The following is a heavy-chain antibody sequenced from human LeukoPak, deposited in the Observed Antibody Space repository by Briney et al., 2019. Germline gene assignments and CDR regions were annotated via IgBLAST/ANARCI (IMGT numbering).Heavy chain of an antibody. CDR3: ARDPGYCSGGSCRYYYNYYGMDV. CDR1: GFTFSSYS. Sequence: GGSLRLSCAASGFTFSSYSMNWVRQAPGKGLEWVSSISSSSSYIYYADSVKGRFTVSRDNAKNSLYLQMNSLRAEDTAVYYCARDPGYCSGGSCRYYYNYYGMDVWGQGTTVTVSS. J-gene: IGHJ6*02. V-gene: IGHV3-21*01. D-gene: IGHD2-15*01. CDR2: ISSSSSYI.